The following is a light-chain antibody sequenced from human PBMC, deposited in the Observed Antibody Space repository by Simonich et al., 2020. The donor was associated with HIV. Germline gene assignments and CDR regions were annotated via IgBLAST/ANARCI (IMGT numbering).Light chain of an antibody. CDR1: QSLLYSSNNKNY. J-gene: IGKJ2*01. CDR3: QQYYSTPNT. CDR2: WAS. V-gene: IGKV4-1*01. Sequence: DIVMTQSPDSLAVSLGERATINCKSSQSLLYSSNNKNYLAWYQQKPGQPPKLLIYWASIRESWVPDRFSGSGSGTDFTLTISSLHAEDVAVYYCQQYYSTPNTFGQGTKLEIK.